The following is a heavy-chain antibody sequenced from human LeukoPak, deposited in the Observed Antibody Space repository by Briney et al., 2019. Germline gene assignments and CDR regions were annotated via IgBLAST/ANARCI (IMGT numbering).Heavy chain of an antibody. CDR3: ARSLGEAGTYDY. D-gene: IGHD6-19*01. Sequence: SVKVSCKASGGTFSSYATSWVRQAPGQGLEWMGGIIPIFGTANYAQKFQGRVTITADESTSTAYMELSSLRSEDTAVYYCARSLGEAGTYDYWGHGTLVTVSS. V-gene: IGHV1-69*13. CDR1: GGTFSSYA. J-gene: IGHJ4*01. CDR2: IIPIFGTA.